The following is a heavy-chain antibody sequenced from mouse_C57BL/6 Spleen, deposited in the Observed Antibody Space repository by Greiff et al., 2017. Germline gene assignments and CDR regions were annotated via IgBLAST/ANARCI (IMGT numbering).Heavy chain of an antibody. D-gene: IGHD1-1*01. CDR2: IHPNSGST. V-gene: IGHV1-64*01. CDR3: ARDGSRGPWFAY. J-gene: IGHJ3*01. Sequence: QVQLQQPGAELVKPGASVKLSCKASGYPFTSYWMHWVKQRPGQGLEWIGMIHPNSGSTNYNEKFKSKTTLTVDKSSSTAYMQLSSLTSEDSAVYYCARDGSRGPWFAYWGQGTLVTVSA. CDR1: GYPFTSYW.